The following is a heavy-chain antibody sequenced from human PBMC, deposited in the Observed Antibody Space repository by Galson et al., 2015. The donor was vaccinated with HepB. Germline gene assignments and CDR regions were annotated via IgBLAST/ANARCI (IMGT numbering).Heavy chain of an antibody. D-gene: IGHD1-26*01. CDR2: IIPILGIA. CDR3: ARGGGSYGVIFYYYGMDV. J-gene: IGHJ6*02. V-gene: IGHV1-69*04. CDR1: GYTFTSYA. Sequence: SVKVSCKASGYTFTSYAMHWVRQAPGQRLEWMGRIIPILGIANYAQKFQGRVTITADKSTSTAYMELSSLRSEDTAVYYCARGGGSYGVIFYYYGMDVWGQGTTVTVSS.